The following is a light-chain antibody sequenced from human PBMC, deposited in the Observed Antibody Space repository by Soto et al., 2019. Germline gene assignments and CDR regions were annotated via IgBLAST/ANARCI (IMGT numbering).Light chain of an antibody. V-gene: IGKV3-11*01. J-gene: IGKJ2*01. Sequence: ETVLTQSPATLSLSPGERATLSCRASQSVTSYLAWYQQKPGQAPRLLIYDASNRATGIPARFSGSGSGTDFTLTISSLEPEDFALYYCQQRSNWPPGYTFGQGTKLEIK. CDR2: DAS. CDR1: QSVTSY. CDR3: QQRSNWPPGYT.